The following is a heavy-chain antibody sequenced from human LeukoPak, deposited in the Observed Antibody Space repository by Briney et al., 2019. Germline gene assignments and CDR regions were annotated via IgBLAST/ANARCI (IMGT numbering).Heavy chain of an antibody. J-gene: IGHJ6*02. V-gene: IGHV1-69*04. CDR2: IIPILGIA. D-gene: IGHD5-18*01. CDR1: GGTFSSYA. CDR3: ARGTDTAMVSMDV. Sequence: SVKVSCKASGGTFSSYAISWVRQAPGQGLEWMGRIIPILGIANYVQKFQGRVTITADKSTSTAYMELSSLRSEDTAVYYCARGTDTAMVSMDVWGQGTTVTVSS.